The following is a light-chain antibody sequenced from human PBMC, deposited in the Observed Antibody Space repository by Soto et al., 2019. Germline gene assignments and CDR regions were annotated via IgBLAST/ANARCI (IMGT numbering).Light chain of an antibody. Sequence: DIQMTQSPSSLSASVGDRVTITCRASQSISSYLNWYQQKPGKAPKLLIYAASSLQSGVPSRFSGSGSGTDFTLTISSLQPEDFATYYCQQSYSTPWTFGQGIKV. CDR1: QSISSY. J-gene: IGKJ1*01. CDR3: QQSYSTPWT. CDR2: AAS. V-gene: IGKV1-39*01.